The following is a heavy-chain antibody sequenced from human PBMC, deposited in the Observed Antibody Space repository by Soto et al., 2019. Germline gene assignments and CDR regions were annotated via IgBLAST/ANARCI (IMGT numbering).Heavy chain of an antibody. J-gene: IGHJ4*02. D-gene: IGHD3-10*01. CDR3: ARHGSVSYFDY. CDR1: GFPFSNYW. Sequence: EVQLVESGGGLVQPGGSLRLSCAASGFPFSNYWIHWVRQAPGKGLVWVSRMNSDGRSTTYAASVKGRFTISGDNAKDTLYLQMNRLRAEDTAVYYCARHGSVSYFDYRGQGTLVTVYS. CDR2: MNSDGRST. V-gene: IGHV3-74*01.